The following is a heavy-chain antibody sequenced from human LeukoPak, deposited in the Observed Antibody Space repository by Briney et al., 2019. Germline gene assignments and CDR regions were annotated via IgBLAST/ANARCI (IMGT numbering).Heavy chain of an antibody. J-gene: IGHJ4*02. CDR1: GYTFTGHY. Sequence: ASVKVSCKTSGYTFTGHYSHWVRQAPGQGLEWMGWINPNNGDTYYAQKFRGRVTITRDTSISAAYMELSRLRTDDTAVYYCARDSGYKYHSDFWGQGTLVSVSS. CDR3: ARDSGYKYHSDF. CDR2: INPNNGDT. D-gene: IGHD5-18*01. V-gene: IGHV1-2*02.